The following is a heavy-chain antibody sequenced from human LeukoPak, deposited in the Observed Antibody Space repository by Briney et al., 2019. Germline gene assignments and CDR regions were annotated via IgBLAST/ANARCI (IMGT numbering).Heavy chain of an antibody. CDR2: ICHSGST. V-gene: IGHV4-38-2*01. CDR3: ARGQRNPDY. D-gene: IGHD6-25*01. J-gene: IGHJ4*02. Sequence: SETLSLTCAVSGYSISSGYYWGWIRQPPGKGLEWIGSICHSGSTYFNPSLKSRVTISVDTSKNQFSLKLSSVTAADTAVYYCARGQRNPDYWGQGTLVTVSS. CDR1: GYSISSGYY.